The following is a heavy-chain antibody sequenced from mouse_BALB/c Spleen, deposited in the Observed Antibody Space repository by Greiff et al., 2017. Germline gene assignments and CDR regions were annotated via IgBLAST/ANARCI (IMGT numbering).Heavy chain of an antibody. D-gene: IGHD1-1*01. J-gene: IGHJ4*01. Sequence: VKLQQSGAELAKPGASVKMSCKASGYTFTSYWMHWVKQRPGQGLEWIGYINPSTGYTEYNQKFKDKATLTADKSSSTAYMQLSSLTSEDSAVYYCARSERYGSSPYYYAMDYWGQGTSVTVSS. CDR1: GYTFTSYW. CDR2: INPSTGYT. CDR3: ARSERYGSSPYYYAMDY. V-gene: IGHV1-7*01.